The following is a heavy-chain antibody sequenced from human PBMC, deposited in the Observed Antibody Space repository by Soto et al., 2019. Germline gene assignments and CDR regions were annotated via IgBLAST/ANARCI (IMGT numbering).Heavy chain of an antibody. Sequence: SETLSLTCAVYGGSFSGYYWSWIRQPPGKGLEWIGEINHSGSTNYNPSLKSRVTISVDTSKNQFSLKLSSVTAADTAVYYGARGGYSYGINWFDPWGQGTLVTVSS. CDR2: INHSGST. CDR1: GGSFSGYY. CDR3: ARGGYSYGINWFDP. D-gene: IGHD5-18*01. J-gene: IGHJ5*02. V-gene: IGHV4-34*01.